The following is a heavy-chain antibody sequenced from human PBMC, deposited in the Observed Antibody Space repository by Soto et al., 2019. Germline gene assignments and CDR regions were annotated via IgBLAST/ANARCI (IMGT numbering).Heavy chain of an antibody. J-gene: IGHJ6*03. CDR2: ISYDGSNK. Sequence: VQLVESGGGVVQPGRSLRLSCAASGFTFSNYGMHWVRQAPGKGLEWVAVISYDGSNKYYVDSVKGRFTISRDNSKNTLYLQMNSLRAEDTAVYYCAKDISDAEYYYYMDVWGKGTTVTVSS. CDR3: AKDISDAEYYYYMDV. CDR1: GFTFSNYG. V-gene: IGHV3-30*18.